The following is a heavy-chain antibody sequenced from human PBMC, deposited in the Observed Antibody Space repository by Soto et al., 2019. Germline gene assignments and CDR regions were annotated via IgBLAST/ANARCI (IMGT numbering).Heavy chain of an antibody. Sequence: ASVKVSCKASGYTFSSNWIHWVRRAPGQGLDWVGVIHPSGDSTKYAQKFQGRVTMTTDTSTSTVYMQLNGLTSGDTAVYYCARDHSISSSGAWWLDPWGQGTLVTVSS. J-gene: IGHJ5*02. V-gene: IGHV1-46*01. D-gene: IGHD2-21*01. CDR3: ARDHSISSSGAWWLDP. CDR1: GYTFSSNW. CDR2: IHPSGDST.